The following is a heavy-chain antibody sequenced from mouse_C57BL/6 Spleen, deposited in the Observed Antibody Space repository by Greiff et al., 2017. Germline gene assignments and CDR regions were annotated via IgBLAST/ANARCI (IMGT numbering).Heavy chain of an antibody. J-gene: IGHJ4*01. Sequence: VQLKESGPELVKPGASVKISCKASGYSFTDYNMNWVKQSNGKSLEWIGVLNPNYGTTSYNQKFKGKATLTVDQSSSTAYMQLNSLTSEDSAVYYCHYYGGNYAMDYWGQGTSVTVSS. V-gene: IGHV1-39*01. CDR1: GYSFTDYN. CDR2: LNPNYGTT. CDR3: HYYGGNYAMDY. D-gene: IGHD1-1*01.